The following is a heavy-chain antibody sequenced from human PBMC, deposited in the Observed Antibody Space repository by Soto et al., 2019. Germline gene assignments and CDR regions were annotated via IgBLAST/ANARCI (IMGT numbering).Heavy chain of an antibody. J-gene: IGHJ5*02. CDR2: IIPILGIA. V-gene: IGHV1-69*08. CDR3: ARDGKPAASGYFWFDP. D-gene: IGHD2-2*01. CDR1: GGTFSSYT. Sequence: QVQLVQSGAEVKKPGSSVKVSCKASGGTFSSYTISWVRQAPGQGLEWMGRIIPILGIANYAQKFQGRVTITADKSTSTAYMELSSLRSEDTAVYYWARDGKPAASGYFWFDPWGQGTLVTVSS.